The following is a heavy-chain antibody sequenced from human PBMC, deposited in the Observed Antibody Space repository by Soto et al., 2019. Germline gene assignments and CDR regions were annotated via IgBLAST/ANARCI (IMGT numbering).Heavy chain of an antibody. D-gene: IGHD3-10*01. Sequence: ASVKVSCKASGYTFTSYGISWVRQAPGQGLEWMGWISAYNGNTNYAQKLQGRVTMTTDTSTSTAYMDLRSLRSDDTAVYYCARDGPSMVRADDAFDIWGQGTMVTVS. CDR2: ISAYNGNT. CDR1: GYTFTSYG. J-gene: IGHJ3*02. V-gene: IGHV1-18*01. CDR3: ARDGPSMVRADDAFDI.